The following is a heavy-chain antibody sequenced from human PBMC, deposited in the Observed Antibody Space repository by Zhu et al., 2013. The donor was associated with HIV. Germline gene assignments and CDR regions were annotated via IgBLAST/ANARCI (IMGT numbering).Heavy chain of an antibody. CDR3: ARDRSERQLLADYYYYGLDV. J-gene: IGHJ6*02. CDR1: GYIFTNYG. V-gene: IGHV1-18*01. CDR2: IGTHNSHT. D-gene: IGHD1-7*01. Sequence: VHLVQSRGEVKKPGAVSEGLLQASGYIFTNYGITWVRQAPGQGLEWMGWIGTHNSHTKSSQQFQGRLSMTTDTLTRTAYMELRSLRSDDSALYFCARDRSERQLLADYYYYGLDVWGQGTTVTVSS.